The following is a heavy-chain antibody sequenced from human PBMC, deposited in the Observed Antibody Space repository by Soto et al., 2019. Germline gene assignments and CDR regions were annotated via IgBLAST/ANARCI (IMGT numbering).Heavy chain of an antibody. D-gene: IGHD2-15*01. J-gene: IGHJ4*02. CDR3: ASEDFDFFDY. Sequence: ASVKVSCKASGYTFTSYYMHWVRQAPGQGLEWMGIINPSGGSTSYAQKFQGRVTVTRDTSTSTVYMELSSLRSEDTAVYYCASEDFDFFDYWGQGTLVTVSS. V-gene: IGHV1-46*01. CDR2: INPSGGST. CDR1: GYTFTSYY.